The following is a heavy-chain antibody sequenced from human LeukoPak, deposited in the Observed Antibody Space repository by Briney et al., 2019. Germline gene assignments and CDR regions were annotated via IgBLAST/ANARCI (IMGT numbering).Heavy chain of an antibody. Sequence: GESLEISCKGSGYTFTSDWIGWVRQMPGKGLEWMGIIYPGDSDTRYSPSFQGQVTISADKSISTAYLQWSSLKASDTAMYYCARREGLAVWYFDLWGRGTLVTVSS. CDR2: IYPGDSDT. J-gene: IGHJ2*01. D-gene: IGHD6-19*01. CDR3: ARREGLAVWYFDL. CDR1: GYTFTSDW. V-gene: IGHV5-51*01.